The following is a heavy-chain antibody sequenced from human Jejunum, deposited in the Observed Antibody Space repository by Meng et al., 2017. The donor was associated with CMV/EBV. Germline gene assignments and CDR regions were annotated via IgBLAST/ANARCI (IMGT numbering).Heavy chain of an antibody. CDR1: GGSRGSGDYY. D-gene: IGHD3-3*01. V-gene: IGHV4-30-4*08. J-gene: IGHJ4*02. CDR3: ARGSIFVSFDS. CDR2: IHDTGST. Sequence: RLQESGPGLVKPSQTLSLTCSVSGGSRGSGDYYWSWIRQPPGKGLEWIGYIHDTGSTYYNPSLKSRVDISLGTSRNHFSLTLSSVTAEDTAVYFCARGSIFVSFDSWGQGTLVTVSS.